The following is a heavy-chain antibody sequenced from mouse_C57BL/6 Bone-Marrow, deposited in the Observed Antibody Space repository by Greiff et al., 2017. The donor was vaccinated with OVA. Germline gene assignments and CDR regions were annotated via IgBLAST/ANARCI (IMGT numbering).Heavy chain of an antibody. V-gene: IGHV5-6*01. Sequence: VQLQQSGGDLVKPGGSLKLSCAASGFTFSSYGMSWVRQTPDKRLEWVATISSGGSYTYYPDSVKGRFTISRDNAKNTLYLQMSSLKYEDTAMYYCARPERGAMDYWGQGTSVTGAS. CDR3: ARPERGAMDY. CDR2: ISSGGSYT. J-gene: IGHJ4*01. CDR1: GFTFSSYG.